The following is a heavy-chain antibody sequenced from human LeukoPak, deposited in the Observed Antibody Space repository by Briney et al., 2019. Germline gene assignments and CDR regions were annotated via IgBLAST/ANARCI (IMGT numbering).Heavy chain of an antibody. CDR2: IIPIFGTA. D-gene: IGHD2-15*01. Sequence: SVKVSCKASGGTFSSYAISWVRQAPGQGLERMGGIIPIFGTANYAQKFQGRVTITTDESTSTAYMELSSLRSEDTAVYYCAREGPSTPGFLGAFDIWGQGTMVTVSS. V-gene: IGHV1-69*05. CDR3: AREGPSTPGFLGAFDI. J-gene: IGHJ3*02. CDR1: GGTFSSYA.